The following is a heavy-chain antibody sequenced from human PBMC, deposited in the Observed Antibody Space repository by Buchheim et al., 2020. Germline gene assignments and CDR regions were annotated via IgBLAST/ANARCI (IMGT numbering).Heavy chain of an antibody. Sequence: EVQLVESGGGLVQPGGSLRLSCAASGFTFSSYWMSWVRQAPGKGLEWVANIKQDGSEKYYVDSVKGRFTISRDNAKNSLYLQMNSLRAEDTAVYYCATIVATIWTIWTSSSWYLDYWGQGTL. J-gene: IGHJ4*02. CDR1: GFTFSSYW. CDR2: IKQDGSEK. V-gene: IGHV3-7*01. CDR3: ATIVATIWTIWTSSSWYLDY. D-gene: IGHD5-12*01.